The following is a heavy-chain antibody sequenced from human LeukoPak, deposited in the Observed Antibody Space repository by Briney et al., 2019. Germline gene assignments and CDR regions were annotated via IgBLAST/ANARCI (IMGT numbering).Heavy chain of an antibody. V-gene: IGHV3-23*01. Sequence: GGCLRLSCAASGFTFNVYAMHWVRQVPGKGPEWVSAISGSGGSTYYADSVKGRFTISRDNSKNTLYLQMNSLRAEDTAVYYCAKDRGMAYCSSTSCYGPNYFDYWGQGTLVTVSS. D-gene: IGHD2-2*01. J-gene: IGHJ4*02. CDR1: GFTFNVYA. CDR2: ISGSGGST. CDR3: AKDRGMAYCSSTSCYGPNYFDY.